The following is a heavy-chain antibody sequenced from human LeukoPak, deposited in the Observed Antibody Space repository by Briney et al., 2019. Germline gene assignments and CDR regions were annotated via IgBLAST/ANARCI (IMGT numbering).Heavy chain of an antibody. Sequence: ASVKVSCKASGYTFTTYYIHWVRQAPGQGLEWMGVINPSGGRTSYAQKFQGRVTMTRDTSTSTVYMDLSSLRVEDTAVYYCARIRYFDSSGRKGGVFDICGQGTMVTVSS. CDR2: INPSGGRT. J-gene: IGHJ3*02. CDR3: ARIRYFDSSGRKGGVFDI. V-gene: IGHV1-46*01. CDR1: GYTFTTYY. D-gene: IGHD3-22*01.